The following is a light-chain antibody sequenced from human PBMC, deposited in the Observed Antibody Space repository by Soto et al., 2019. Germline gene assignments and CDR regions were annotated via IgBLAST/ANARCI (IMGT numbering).Light chain of an antibody. J-gene: IGKJ4*01. Sequence: ENVLTQSPGTLALSPGERATLSCRASQSVGSYLAWYQQKPGQAPRLLIYDASNRATGIPARFSGSGSGTDFILIISGLEPEDSAVYYCQQRSNGLTFGGGTKVDIK. CDR2: DAS. CDR3: QQRSNGLT. V-gene: IGKV3-11*01. CDR1: QSVGSY.